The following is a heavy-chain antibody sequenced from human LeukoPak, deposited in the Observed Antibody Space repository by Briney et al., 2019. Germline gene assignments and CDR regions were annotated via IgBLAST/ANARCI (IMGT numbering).Heavy chain of an antibody. CDR3: AKSISANYGSGSYYLNPFDS. D-gene: IGHD3-10*01. V-gene: IGHV3-23*01. CDR1: GFTFSSYG. CDR2: ISGSGGST. Sequence: PLGSLRLSCAASGFTFSSYGMSWVRQAPGKGLEWVSAISGSGGSTYYADSVKGRFTISRDNSKNTLYLQMSSLRAEDTAVYYCAKSISANYGSGSYYLNPFDSWGQGTLVTVSS. J-gene: IGHJ4*02.